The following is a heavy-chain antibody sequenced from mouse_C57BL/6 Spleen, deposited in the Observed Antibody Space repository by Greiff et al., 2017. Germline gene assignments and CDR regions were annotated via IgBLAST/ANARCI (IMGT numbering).Heavy chain of an antibody. CDR1: GYTFTSYW. CDR3: ATGNGHY. Sequence: QVQLQQSGAELVKPGASVTLSCKASGYTFTSYWMQWVKQRPGQGLEWIGEIDPSDSYTNYNQKFKGKATLTVDTSSRTAYMQHSSLTSEDSAVYYCATGNGHYWGQGTTLTVSS. V-gene: IGHV1-50*01. D-gene: IGHD4-1*01. CDR2: IDPSDSYT. J-gene: IGHJ2*01.